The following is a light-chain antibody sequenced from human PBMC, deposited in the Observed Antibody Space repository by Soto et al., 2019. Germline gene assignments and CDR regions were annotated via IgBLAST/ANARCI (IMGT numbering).Light chain of an antibody. CDR2: YDS. CDR3: QVWDSSSDHRVV. J-gene: IGLJ2*01. CDR1: NTGSKS. Sequence: SYELTQPPSVSVAPGKTARITCGGTNTGSKSVHWYQQKPGQAPVLVIYYDSDRPSGIPERFSGSNSGNTATLTISRVEAGDEADYYCQVWDSSSDHRVVFGGWTKLTVL. V-gene: IGLV3-21*04.